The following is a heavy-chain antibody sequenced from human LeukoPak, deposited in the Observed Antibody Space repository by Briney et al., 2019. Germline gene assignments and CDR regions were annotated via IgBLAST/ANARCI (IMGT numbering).Heavy chain of an antibody. CDR2: ISGSGAST. J-gene: IGHJ4*02. D-gene: IGHD1-26*01. CDR3: AKDVGKWESLHFFDY. CDR1: GFIFSTNA. V-gene: IGHV3-23*01. Sequence: GGSLRLSCLTSGFIFSTNAMSWVRQAPGKGLEWISGISGSGASTYYADSVTGRFTISRDNSRNTLYLQMNSLRGDDTAVYYCAKDVGKWESLHFFDYWGQGTLVTVSS.